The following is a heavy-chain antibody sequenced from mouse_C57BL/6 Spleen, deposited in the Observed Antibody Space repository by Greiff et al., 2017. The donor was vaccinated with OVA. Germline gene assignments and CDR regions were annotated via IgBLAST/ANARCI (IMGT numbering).Heavy chain of an antibody. Sequence: QVQLQQSGPGLVQPSQSLSITCTVSGFSLTSYGVHWVRQSPGKGLEWLGVIWRGGSTDYNAAFISRLSISKDNSKSQVFFKMNSLQADDTAIYYCARNYGSSPYWYFDVWGTGTTVTVSS. CDR2: IWRGGST. V-gene: IGHV2-2*01. CDR3: ARNYGSSPYWYFDV. CDR1: GFSLTSYG. D-gene: IGHD1-1*01. J-gene: IGHJ1*03.